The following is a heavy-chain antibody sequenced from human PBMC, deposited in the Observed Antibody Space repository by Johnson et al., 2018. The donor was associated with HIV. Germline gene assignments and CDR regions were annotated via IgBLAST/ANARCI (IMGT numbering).Heavy chain of an antibody. V-gene: IGHV3-30-3*01. J-gene: IGHJ3*02. D-gene: IGHD2-15*01. Sequence: QVQLLESGGGVVQPGRSLRLSCAASGFTFSSYAMHWVRQAPGKGLEWVAVISYDGSNKYYADSVKGRFTISRDNSKNTLYLQMNSLRAEDTAVYYCARDRGGCTEAGAFDIWGQGTMVTVSS. CDR2: ISYDGSNK. CDR3: ARDRGGCTEAGAFDI. CDR1: GFTFSSYA.